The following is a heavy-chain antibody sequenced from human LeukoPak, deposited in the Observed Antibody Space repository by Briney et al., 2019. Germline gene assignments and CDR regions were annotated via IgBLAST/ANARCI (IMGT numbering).Heavy chain of an antibody. Sequence: PSETLSLTCTVSGDSMSSGARWSWVRQSPGKGLEWIGEIYHSGSTNYNPSLRGRVTLSVDNSNNHFSLDLSSMTAADTAFYYCARRGYSGNEAYFAYWGQGTLVTVSS. D-gene: IGHD5-12*01. CDR3: ARRGYSGNEAYFAY. CDR1: GDSMSSGAR. CDR2: IYHSGST. J-gene: IGHJ4*02. V-gene: IGHV4-4*02.